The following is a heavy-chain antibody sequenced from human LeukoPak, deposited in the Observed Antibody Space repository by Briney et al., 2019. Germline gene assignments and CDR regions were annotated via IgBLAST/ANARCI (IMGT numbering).Heavy chain of an antibody. D-gene: IGHD3-9*01. CDR1: GGSISSYY. CDR3: ARVSVLRYFDWSPYFDY. J-gene: IGHJ4*02. V-gene: IGHV4-59*01. Sequence: KASETLSPTCTVSGGSISSYYWSWIRQPPGKGLEWIGYIYYSGSTNYNPSLKSRVTISVDTSKNQFSLKLSSVTAADTAVYYCARVSVLRYFDWSPYFDYWGQGTLVTVSS. CDR2: IYYSGST.